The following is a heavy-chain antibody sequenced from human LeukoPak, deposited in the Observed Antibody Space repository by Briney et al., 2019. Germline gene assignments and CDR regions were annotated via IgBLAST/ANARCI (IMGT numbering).Heavy chain of an antibody. V-gene: IGHV3-23*01. D-gene: IGHD3-16*01. J-gene: IGHJ1*01. CDR1: GFTFSSHG. CDR3: AKDDAWGRYKD. CDR2: ISPSGGIT. Sequence: LPGGTLRLSCAASGFTFSSHGMNWVRQAPGKGLEWVSGISPSGGITYYTDSVKGRFTISRDNSKNTVSLQMNSLRGDDTAVYYCAKDDAWGRYKDWGQGTLVTVSS.